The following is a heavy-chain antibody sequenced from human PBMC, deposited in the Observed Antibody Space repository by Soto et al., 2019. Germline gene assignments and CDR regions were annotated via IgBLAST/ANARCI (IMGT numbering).Heavy chain of an antibody. CDR1: GYTFINYA. V-gene: IGHV1-18*04. Sequence: GASVKVSCKASGYTFINYALHWVRQAPGQSLEWMGWISAYNGNTNYAQKLQGRVTMTTDTSTSTAYMELRSLRSDDTAVYYCARASGSSYRFDPWGQGTLVTVSS. CDR3: ARASGSSYRFDP. J-gene: IGHJ5*02. D-gene: IGHD1-26*01. CDR2: ISAYNGNT.